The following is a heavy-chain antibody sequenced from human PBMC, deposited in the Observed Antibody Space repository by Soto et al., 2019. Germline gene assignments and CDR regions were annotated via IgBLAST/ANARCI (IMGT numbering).Heavy chain of an antibody. V-gene: IGHV4-59*08. CDR3: ARHSNRSYGLYYFVY. CDR1: GGSVSGYY. Sequence: PSETLSHTCTVSGGSVSGYYWSWIRQSPGKGLEWIGFIYYSGSTKYKPSLKSRVTLSVDTSKNQFSVKLTSATAADTAVYYCARHSNRSYGLYYFVYWGRGALVTVSS. D-gene: IGHD1-26*01. J-gene: IGHJ4*02. CDR2: IYYSGST.